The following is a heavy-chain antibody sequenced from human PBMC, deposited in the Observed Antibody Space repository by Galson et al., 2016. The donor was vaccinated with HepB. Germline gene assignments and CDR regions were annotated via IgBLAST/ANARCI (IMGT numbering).Heavy chain of an antibody. CDR3: AKSIKTDWNDLDY. J-gene: IGHJ4*01. V-gene: IGHV3-23*01. Sequence: SLRLSCAASGFTFSSYVMTWVRQAPGKGLEWVSVITGSGDHRFYADSVKGRFTISRDNYQNILYLQMNSLRAEDTAVYYCAKSIKTDWNDLDYWGHGTLVTVSS. CDR2: ITGSGDHR. CDR1: GFTFSSYV. D-gene: IGHD1-1*01.